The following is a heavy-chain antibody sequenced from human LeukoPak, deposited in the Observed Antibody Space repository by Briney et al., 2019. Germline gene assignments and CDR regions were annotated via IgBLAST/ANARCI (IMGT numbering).Heavy chain of an antibody. CDR2: VYFSGRT. V-gene: IGHV4-39*01. CDR3: ARQGPAYYFDH. CDR1: GGSISSTSYY. J-gene: IGHJ4*02. Sequence: SETLSLTCTVSGGSISSTSYYWGWIRQSPGKELEWLGSVYFSGRTNDNPSLKSRFTMSVDTSENSFSLRLSSVTAADTAVYYCARQGPAYYFDHWGQGTLVTVSS.